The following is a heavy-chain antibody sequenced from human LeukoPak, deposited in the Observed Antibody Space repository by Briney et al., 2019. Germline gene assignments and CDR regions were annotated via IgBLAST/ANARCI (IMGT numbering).Heavy chain of an antibody. D-gene: IGHD6-13*01. CDR2: ISSSSSTI. J-gene: IGHJ5*02. V-gene: IGHV3-48*04. CDR3: AREGLRIAAASSNWFDP. Sequence: GGSLRLSCAASGFTFSTYTMNWVRQAPGKGLEWVSYISSSSSTIYYADSVKGRFTISRDNAKNSLYLQMNSLRAEDTAVYYCAREGLRIAAASSNWFDPWGQGTLVTVSS. CDR1: GFTFSTYT.